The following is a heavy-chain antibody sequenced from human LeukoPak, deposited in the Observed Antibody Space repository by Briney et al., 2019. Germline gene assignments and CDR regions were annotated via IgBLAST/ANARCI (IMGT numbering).Heavy chain of an antibody. CDR1: VHTFTSYG. J-gene: IGHJ4*02. CDR2: FSAYNGNK. D-gene: IGHD3-22*01. V-gene: IGHV1-18*01. Sequence: SVKVFCKFSVHTFTSYGVSGARQSSGQGLEEMRFFSAYNGNKNYAQKLQGRDTKTTDTSTHSAYMELRRVRCDDTAVYHCAIASQTYFQDSSGRGRFDYWGQGTLVTVSS. CDR3: AIASQTYFQDSSGRGRFDY.